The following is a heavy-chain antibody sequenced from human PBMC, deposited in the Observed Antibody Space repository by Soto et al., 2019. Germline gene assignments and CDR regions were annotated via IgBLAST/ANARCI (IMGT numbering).Heavy chain of an antibody. CDR3: AEGGASYKNWFDP. CDR2: IIPIFGTA. J-gene: IGHJ5*02. D-gene: IGHD1-26*01. V-gene: IGHV1-69*06. Sequence: SVKVSCKASGGTFSSYAISWVRQAPGQGLEWMGGIIPIFGTANYAQKFQGRVTITADKSTSTAYMELSSLRSEDTAVYYCAEGGASYKNWFDPWGQGTLVTVSS. CDR1: GGTFSSYA.